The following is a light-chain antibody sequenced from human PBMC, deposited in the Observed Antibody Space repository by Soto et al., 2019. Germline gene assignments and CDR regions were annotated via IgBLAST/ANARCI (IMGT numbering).Light chain of an antibody. CDR3: LQYHSYPRT. J-gene: IGKJ1*01. V-gene: IGKV1-17*01. CDR2: AAS. Sequence: MTQSPATLSVSPGEGVTLSCRASQGIGDTLAWYQHKPGKVPKRLIYAASSLQSGAPSRFSGSGSGTEFTLTISSLQPEDFATYYCLQYHSYPRTFGQGTTVDIK. CDR1: QGIGDT.